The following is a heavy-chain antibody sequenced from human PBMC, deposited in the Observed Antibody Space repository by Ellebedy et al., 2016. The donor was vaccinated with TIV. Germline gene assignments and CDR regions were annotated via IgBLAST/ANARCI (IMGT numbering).Heavy chain of an antibody. J-gene: IGHJ4*02. D-gene: IGHD2-15*01. Sequence: GESLKISCAASRFTFNNYWISWVRQTPGQGLEWVANINPDGSEIHYVDSVKGRFTISRDNAENSLFLEMNSLRVEDTAVYYCAAEAWWRLDSWGQGTLVTVSS. CDR1: RFTFNNYW. V-gene: IGHV3-7*01. CDR2: INPDGSEI. CDR3: AAEAWWRLDS.